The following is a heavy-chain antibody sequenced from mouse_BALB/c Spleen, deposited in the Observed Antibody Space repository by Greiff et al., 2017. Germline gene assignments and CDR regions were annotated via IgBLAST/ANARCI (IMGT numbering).Heavy chain of an antibody. CDR2: IYPGSGST. Sequence: LQQSGSELVRPGASVKLSCKASGYTFTSYWMHWVKQRPGQGLEWIGNIYPGSGSTNYDEKFKSKATLTVDTSSSTAYMQLSSLTSEDSAVYYCTGDGYYGRFDYWGQGTTLTVSS. J-gene: IGHJ2*01. CDR1: GYTFTSYW. CDR3: TGDGYYGRFDY. V-gene: IGHV1S22*01. D-gene: IGHD2-3*01.